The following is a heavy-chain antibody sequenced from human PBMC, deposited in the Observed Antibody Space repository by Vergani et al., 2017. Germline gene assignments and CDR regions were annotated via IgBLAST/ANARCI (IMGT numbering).Heavy chain of an antibody. J-gene: IGHJ4*02. Sequence: QVQLQESGPGLVKPSQTLSLTCSVSGNSTSSGVYSWNWIRQHPGKGLWWIGYIYSTGSTHHNPSLRRRINMSVDTSKNQFSLKRNSVTAADTAMYYCARMGGYDEGDAFRIGYFDSWGPGILVTVSS. CDR2: IYSTGST. V-gene: IGHV4-31*03. CDR1: GNSTSSGVYS. CDR3: ARMGGYDEGDAFRIGYFDS. D-gene: IGHD3-22*01.